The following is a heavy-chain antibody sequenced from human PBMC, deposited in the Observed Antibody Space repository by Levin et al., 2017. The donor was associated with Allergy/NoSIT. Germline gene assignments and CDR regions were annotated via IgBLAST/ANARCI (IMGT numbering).Heavy chain of an antibody. J-gene: IGHJ4*02. V-gene: IGHV3-30*18. CDR3: AKDVVFGTSSWSLDF. D-gene: IGHD6-13*01. CDR2: ISYDGSDK. Sequence: GGSLRLSCAASGFIFRSFGMHWVRQAPGKGLEWVAVISYDGSDKYYADSVHGRFTISRDNSKNTLYLQMNSLRGEDAAVYDCAKDVVFGTSSWSLDFWGQGTLVTVSS. CDR1: GFIFRSFG.